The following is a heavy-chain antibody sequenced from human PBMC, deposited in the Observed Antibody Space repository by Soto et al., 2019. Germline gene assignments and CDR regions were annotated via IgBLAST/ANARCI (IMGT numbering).Heavy chain of an antibody. J-gene: IGHJ4*02. CDR1: GGSMRNYF. CDR2: IHYSGTT. Sequence: XGTLSLTCTVSGGSMRNYFWTGIRQPPGKGLEWIGYIHYSGTTSFFPSYNPSLRSRVTISEDTSKNQFSLKLLSVTTADTAVYFCAAGEASSRNLAPYYLDFWGQGTLVTVS. V-gene: IGHV4-59*01. CDR3: AAGEASSRNLAPYYLDF. D-gene: IGHD6-13*01.